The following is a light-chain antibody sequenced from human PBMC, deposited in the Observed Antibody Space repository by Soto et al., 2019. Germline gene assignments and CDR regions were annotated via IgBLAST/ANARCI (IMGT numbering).Light chain of an antibody. CDR3: QQLNSYPA. CDR2: AAS. J-gene: IGKJ3*01. V-gene: IGKV1-9*01. Sequence: IQLTQSPSSLSASVGDRVTITCRASQGISSYLAWYQQKPGKAPKLLIYAASTLQSVVPSRFSGSGSGTDFTLTISSLQPEDFATYYCQQLNSYPAFGPGTKVDIK. CDR1: QGISSY.